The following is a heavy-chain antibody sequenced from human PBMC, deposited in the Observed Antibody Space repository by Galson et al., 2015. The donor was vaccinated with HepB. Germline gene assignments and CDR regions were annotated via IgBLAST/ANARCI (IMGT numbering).Heavy chain of an antibody. CDR1: GFTFSSYA. J-gene: IGHJ4*02. CDR2: ISGSGGST. V-gene: IGHV3-23*01. Sequence: SLRLSCAASGFTFSSYAMSWVRQAPGKGLEWVSAISGSGGSTYYADSVKGRFTITRDNSKNTLYLQMNSLRAEDTAVYYCAKDPDTAMVNGENYFDYWGQGTLVTVSS. CDR3: AKDPDTAMVNGENYFDY. D-gene: IGHD5-18*01.